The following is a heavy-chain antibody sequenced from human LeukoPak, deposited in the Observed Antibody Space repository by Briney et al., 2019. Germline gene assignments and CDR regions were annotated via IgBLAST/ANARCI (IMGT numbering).Heavy chain of an antibody. Sequence: GEALKISFKGCGYRLTTHWTGWVRQMDGKGLEGMGVFYPGASDTRYRPSFHRRVTLSADNSISTPYLQRRSLQASDTALYYCARHQNIVGATQDAFDIWGQGTMVTVSS. CDR1: GYRLTTHW. CDR2: FYPGASDT. D-gene: IGHD1-26*01. V-gene: IGHV5-51*01. CDR3: ARHQNIVGATQDAFDI. J-gene: IGHJ3*02.